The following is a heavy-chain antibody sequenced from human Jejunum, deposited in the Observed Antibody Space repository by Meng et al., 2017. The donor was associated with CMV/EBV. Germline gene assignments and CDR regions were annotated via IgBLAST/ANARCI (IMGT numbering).Heavy chain of an antibody. J-gene: IGHJ5*02. CDR3: ARVSNTCLECWFDP. V-gene: IGHV1-18*01. CDR2: ISTYNGNT. D-gene: IGHD3-3*01. CDR1: GYTFTSYG. Sequence: QVQLVQSGAEVKKPGDSVKVSCKASGYTFTSYGLSWVRQAPGQGLEWMGWISTYNGNTNYAQKLQGRVTMTTDTSTSTVYMEVRSLRSDDTAVYYCARVSNTCLECWFDPWGQGTLVTVSS.